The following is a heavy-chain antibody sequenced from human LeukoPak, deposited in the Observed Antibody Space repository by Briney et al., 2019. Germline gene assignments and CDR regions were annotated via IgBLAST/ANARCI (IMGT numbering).Heavy chain of an antibody. CDR1: GFTFSSYA. Sequence: GRSLRLSCAASGFTFSSYAMHWVRQAPGKGLEWVAVISYDGSNKYYADSVKGRFTVSRDNAKNSLYLQMNSLGAEDTAMYYCAPICSSGNCFQTRFDYWGQGTLVTVSS. J-gene: IGHJ4*02. V-gene: IGHV3-30*04. CDR3: APICSSGNCFQTRFDY. CDR2: ISYDGSNK. D-gene: IGHD2-15*01.